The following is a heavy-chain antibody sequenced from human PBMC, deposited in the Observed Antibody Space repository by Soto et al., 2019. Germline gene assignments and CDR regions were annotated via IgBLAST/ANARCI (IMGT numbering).Heavy chain of an antibody. Sequence: EVQLVESGGGLVQPGGSLRLSCAASGFTFSSYWMHWVRQAPGKGLVWVSRINSDGSSTSYADSVKGRFTITRDNAKNTLYLQMNSMRPEDTAVYYPARGLNMVRGNSFDPWGLGILVTVSS. CDR2: INSDGSST. V-gene: IGHV3-74*01. D-gene: IGHD3-10*01. CDR1: GFTFSSYW. CDR3: ARGLNMVRGNSFDP. J-gene: IGHJ5*02.